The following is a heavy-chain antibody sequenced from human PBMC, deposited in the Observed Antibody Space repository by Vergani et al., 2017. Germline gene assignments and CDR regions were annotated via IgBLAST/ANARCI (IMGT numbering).Heavy chain of an antibody. Sequence: QVQLVESGGGLVKPGGSLRLSCAASGFTFSDYYMSWIRQAPGKGLEWVSYISSSSSYTNYAASVKGRFTISRDNAKNSLYLQMNSLSAEDTAVYYCARQGVPAAMGDAFDIWGQGTMVTVSS. CDR3: ARQGVPAAMGDAFDI. CDR1: GFTFSDYY. D-gene: IGHD2-2*01. J-gene: IGHJ3*02. V-gene: IGHV3-11*05. CDR2: ISSSSSYT.